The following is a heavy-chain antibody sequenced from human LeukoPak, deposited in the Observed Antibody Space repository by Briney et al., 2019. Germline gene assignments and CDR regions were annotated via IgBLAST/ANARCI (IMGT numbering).Heavy chain of an antibody. CDR3: ARDDSSGYYYVLYYFDY. CDR2: INPNSGGT. Sequence: ASVKVSCKASGYTFTGYYMHWVRQAPGQGLEWMGWINPNSGGTNYAQKFQGRVTMTRDTSISTAYMELSRLRSDDTAVYYCARDDSSGYYYVLYYFDYWGQGTLVTVSS. V-gene: IGHV1-2*02. D-gene: IGHD3-22*01. CDR1: GYTFTGYY. J-gene: IGHJ4*02.